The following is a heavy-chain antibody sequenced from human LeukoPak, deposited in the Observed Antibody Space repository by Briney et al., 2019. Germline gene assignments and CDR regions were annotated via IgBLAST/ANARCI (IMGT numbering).Heavy chain of an antibody. J-gene: IGHJ4*02. Sequence: GGSLRLSCAASGFTLRSHAMHWVRQAPGKGLDWVAVISYDGSRKYYADSVKGRFTISRDNSKNTLYLQMNSLTIEDTAVYDCARDHDGDYLDYWGQGTLVTVSS. D-gene: IGHD4-17*01. CDR2: ISYDGSRK. CDR3: ARDHDGDYLDY. V-gene: IGHV3-30*04. CDR1: GFTLRSHA.